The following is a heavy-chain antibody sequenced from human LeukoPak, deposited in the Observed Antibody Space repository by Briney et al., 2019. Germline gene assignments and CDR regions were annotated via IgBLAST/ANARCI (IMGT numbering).Heavy chain of an antibody. D-gene: IGHD3-22*01. CDR1: GYTFTCYF. V-gene: IGHV1-2*02. J-gene: IGHJ4*02. Sequence: GASVKVSCKASGYTFTCYFMHWVRQAPGQGLEWMGWINPNNGDTNYGQKFQGRVTMTRDTSISTAYMELSRLRSDDTAVYYCARDERYDSSGYPFDYWGQGTLVTVSS. CDR3: ARDERYDSSGYPFDY. CDR2: INPNNGDT.